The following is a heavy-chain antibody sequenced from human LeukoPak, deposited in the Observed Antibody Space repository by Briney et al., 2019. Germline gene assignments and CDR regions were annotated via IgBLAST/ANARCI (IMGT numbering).Heavy chain of an antibody. V-gene: IGHV3-11*01. CDR1: GLTFRDKT. CDR2: ITNGGSTI. Sequence: GGPLKLSGPAFGLTFRDKTMNWFRQAPGKGLEWVSYITNGGSTIHHADSVKGRFTISRDNAKKTLYLQMNSLRAEDTAVYYCARSIGLTGGGVDVWGQGTTVTVSS. J-gene: IGHJ6*02. D-gene: IGHD3-9*01. CDR3: ARSIGLTGGGVDV.